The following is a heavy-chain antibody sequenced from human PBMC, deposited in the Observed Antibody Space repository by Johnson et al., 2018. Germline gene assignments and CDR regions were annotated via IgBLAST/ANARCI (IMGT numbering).Heavy chain of an antibody. J-gene: IGHJ6*03. V-gene: IGHV4-59*01. D-gene: IGHD3-3*01. CDR2: IYYSGST. CDR1: GGSISSYY. CDR3: ARGEGNYDFWSGYYSNYYYYYMDV. Sequence: VQLVETGPGLVKPSETLSLTCTVSGGSISSYYWSWIRPPPGKGLEWIGYIYYSGSTNYNPSLKSRVTISVDTSKNQLSLKLSSVTAADTAVYYCARGEGNYDFWSGYYSNYYYYYMDVWGKGTTVTVSS.